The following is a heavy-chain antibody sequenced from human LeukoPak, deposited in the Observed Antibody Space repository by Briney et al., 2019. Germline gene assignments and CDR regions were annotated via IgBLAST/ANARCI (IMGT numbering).Heavy chain of an antibody. CDR1: GGTFSSYA. J-gene: IGHJ6*02. CDR2: IIPILGIA. Sequence: GASVKVSCKASGGTFSSYAISWVRQAPGQGLEWMGRIIPILGIANYAQKFQGRVTITADKSTGTAYMELSSLRSEDTAVYYCARSHNVLLWFGESSYYYYGMDVWGQGTTVTVSS. V-gene: IGHV1-69*04. D-gene: IGHD3-10*01. CDR3: ARSHNVLLWFGESSYYYYGMDV.